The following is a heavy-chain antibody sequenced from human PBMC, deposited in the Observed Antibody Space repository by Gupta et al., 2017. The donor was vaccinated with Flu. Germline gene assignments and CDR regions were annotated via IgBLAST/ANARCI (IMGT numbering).Heavy chain of an antibody. J-gene: IGHJ4*02. Sequence: QVQLQQWGAGLLKPSETLSLTCAVYGGSCSGYYWSWIRQAPGKGLEWIGEINHSGSTNYNPSLKSRVTISVDTSKNQFSLKLSSVTAADTAVYYCARGPRTQYVLRAPRFDYWGQGTLVTVSS. CDR2: INHSGST. V-gene: IGHV4-34*01. D-gene: IGHD3-3*01. CDR3: ARGPRTQYVLRAPRFDY. CDR1: GGSCSGYY.